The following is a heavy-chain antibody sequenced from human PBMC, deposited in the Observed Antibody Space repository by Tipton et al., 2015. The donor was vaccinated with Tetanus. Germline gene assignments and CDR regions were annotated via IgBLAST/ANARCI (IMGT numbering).Heavy chain of an antibody. CDR3: ARGDVTFDI. CDR2: TYYKSRWST. D-gene: IGHD2/OR15-2a*01. J-gene: IGHJ3*02. Sequence: GLVKPSQTLSLTCAISGDSVSSNSAVWNWIRQSPSRGLKWLGRTYYKSRWSTNYAVSVKSRITINPDTSKNQFSLQLTSMTPEDAAVYDCARGDVTFDIWGHGTMVTVSS. V-gene: IGHV6-1*01. CDR1: GDSVSSNSAV.